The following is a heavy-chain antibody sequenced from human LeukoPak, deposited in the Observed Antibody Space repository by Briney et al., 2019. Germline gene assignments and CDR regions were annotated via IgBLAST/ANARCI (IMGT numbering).Heavy chain of an antibody. CDR3: ARYGFSSVWQGGWHAFDI. CDR1: GGTFSSYA. V-gene: IGHV1-46*01. D-gene: IGHD6-25*01. Sequence: GASVKVSCKASGGTFSSYAISCVRQAPGQGLEWMGIINPTTGDITYAQKFQGRVTMTRDMSTSTVYMDLSSLRSEDTAVYYCARYGFSSVWQGGWHAFDIWGQGTLVTVSS. CDR2: INPTTGDI. J-gene: IGHJ3*02.